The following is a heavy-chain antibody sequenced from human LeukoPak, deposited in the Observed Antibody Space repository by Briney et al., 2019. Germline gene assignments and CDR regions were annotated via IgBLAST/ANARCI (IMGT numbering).Heavy chain of an antibody. CDR2: ISYDGSNK. CDR3: AREWNYYGSGSPQGY. V-gene: IGHV3-30-3*01. CDR1: GFTFSSYA. J-gene: IGHJ4*02. Sequence: GGSLRLSCAASGFTFSSYAMHWVRQAPGKGLEWVAVISYDGSNKYYADSVKGRFTISRDNSKNTLYLQMNSLRAEDTAVYYCAREWNYYGSGSPQGYWGQGTLATVSS. D-gene: IGHD3-10*01.